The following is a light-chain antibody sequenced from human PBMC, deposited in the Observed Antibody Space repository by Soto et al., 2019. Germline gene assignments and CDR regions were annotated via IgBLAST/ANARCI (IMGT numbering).Light chain of an antibody. CDR1: QSVSSN. J-gene: IGKJ1*01. CDR2: GAS. CDR3: QQYNNWPRT. V-gene: IGKV3-15*01. Sequence: EIVMTQSPATLSVSPGERATLSCRASQSVSSNLAWYQQKPGQAPRLLIYGASTRATGIPARFRGSRSGTAFTLTISSLQAEDFAVYYCQQYNNWPRTFGQGTKVEIK.